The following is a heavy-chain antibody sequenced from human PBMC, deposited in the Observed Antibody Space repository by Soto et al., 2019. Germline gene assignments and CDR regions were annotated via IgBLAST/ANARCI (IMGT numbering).Heavy chain of an antibody. Sequence: SETLSLTCAAYGGSFSGYYWSWIRQPPGKGLEWIGEINHSGSTNYNPSLKSRVTISVDTSKNQFSLKLSSVTAADTAVYYCARGNKGRSTADYWGQRTLGTVSS. V-gene: IGHV4-34*01. CDR2: INHSGST. CDR1: GGSFSGYY. CDR3: ARGNKGRSTADY. J-gene: IGHJ4*02.